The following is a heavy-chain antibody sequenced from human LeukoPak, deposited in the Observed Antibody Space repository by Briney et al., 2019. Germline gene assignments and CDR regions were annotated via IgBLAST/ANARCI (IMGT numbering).Heavy chain of an antibody. J-gene: IGHJ6*03. CDR3: ARDQNEYDFWSGYYAYYYYYYMDV. V-gene: IGHV1-2*02. CDR2: INPNSGGT. D-gene: IGHD3-3*01. CDR1: GYTFTGYY. Sequence: GASVKVSCKASGYTFTGYYMYWVRQAPGQGLEWMGWINPNSGGTNYAQKFQGRVTMTRDTSISTAYMELSRLRSDDTAVYYCARDQNEYDFWSGYYAYYYYYYMDVWGKGTTVTVSS.